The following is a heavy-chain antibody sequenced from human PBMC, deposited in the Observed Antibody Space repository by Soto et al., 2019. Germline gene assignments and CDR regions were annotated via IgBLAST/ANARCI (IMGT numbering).Heavy chain of an antibody. D-gene: IGHD1-26*01. V-gene: IGHV3-30*18. Sequence: QVQLVESGGGVVQPGRSLRLSCAASGFTFSSYGLHWVRQAPGKGLESVAVISYDGSNKYYADSVKGRFTISRDNSKNTLYLLMNSLRAEDTAVYYCAKDLGIGRTYYGMDVWGQGTTVTVSS. CDR1: GFTFSSYG. J-gene: IGHJ6*02. CDR2: ISYDGSNK. CDR3: AKDLGIGRTYYGMDV.